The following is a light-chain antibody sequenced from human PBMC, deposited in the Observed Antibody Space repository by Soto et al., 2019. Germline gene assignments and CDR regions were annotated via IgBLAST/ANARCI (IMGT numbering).Light chain of an antibody. V-gene: IGLV2-11*01. CDR2: GVS. Sequence: QSALTQPRSVSGSPGQSVTISCTGTSXDVGGYNYVSWYQQHPGKAPKLMIYGVSKRPSGVPDRFSGSKSGNTASLTISGLQAEDEADYYCCSYAGSYTYVFGTGTKVTVL. CDR1: SXDVGGYNY. CDR3: CSYAGSYTYV. J-gene: IGLJ1*01.